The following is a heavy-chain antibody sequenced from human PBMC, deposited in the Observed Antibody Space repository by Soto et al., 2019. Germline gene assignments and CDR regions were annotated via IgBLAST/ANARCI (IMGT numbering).Heavy chain of an antibody. D-gene: IGHD4-17*01. V-gene: IGHV4-59*01. CDR3: TSSDYGDYLIVGY. Sequence: PSETLSLTCTVSGGSISSYYWSWIRQPPGKGLEWIGYIYYSGSTNYNPSLKSRVTISVDTSKNQFSLKLSSVTAADTAVYYCTSSDYGDYLIVGYWGQGTLVTVSS. J-gene: IGHJ4*02. CDR1: GGSISSYY. CDR2: IYYSGST.